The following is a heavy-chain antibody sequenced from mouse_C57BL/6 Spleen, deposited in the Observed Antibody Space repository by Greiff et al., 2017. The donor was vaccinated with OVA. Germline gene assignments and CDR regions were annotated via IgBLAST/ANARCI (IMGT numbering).Heavy chain of an antibody. V-gene: IGHV5-4*01. D-gene: IGHD2-4*01. Sequence: EVMLVESGGGLVKPGGSLKLSCAASGFTFSSYAMSWVRQTPEKRLEWVATISDGGSYTYYPDNVKGRFTISRDNAKNNLYLQMSHLKSEDTAMYYCAREYDSWYFDVWGTGTTVTVSS. CDR2: ISDGGSYT. CDR3: AREYDSWYFDV. CDR1: GFTFSSYA. J-gene: IGHJ1*03.